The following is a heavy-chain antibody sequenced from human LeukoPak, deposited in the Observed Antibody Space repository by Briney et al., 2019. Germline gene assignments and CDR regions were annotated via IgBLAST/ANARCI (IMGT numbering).Heavy chain of an antibody. Sequence: GGSLRLSCAASGFTFSNYEMNWVRQVPGKGLEWVSYISSGVSTVYYADSVQGRFTISRDNAKNSLDLQMSSLRAEDTAVYYCARGFTFGGVIVSDAFDIWGQGTTVTVSS. CDR3: ARGFTFGGVIVSDAFDI. D-gene: IGHD3-16*02. J-gene: IGHJ3*02. CDR1: GFTFSNYE. V-gene: IGHV3-48*03. CDR2: ISSGVSTV.